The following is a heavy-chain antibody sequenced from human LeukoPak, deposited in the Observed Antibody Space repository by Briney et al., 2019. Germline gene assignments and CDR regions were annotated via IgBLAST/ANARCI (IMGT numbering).Heavy chain of an antibody. CDR2: IIPIFGTA. D-gene: IGHD1-1*01. V-gene: IGHV1-69*13. Sequence: ASVKVSCKASGYTFTGYYMHWVRQAPGQGLEWMGGIIPIFGTANYAQKFQGRVTITADESTSTAYMELSSLRSEDTAVYYCARTTKLYYYYYVDVWGKGTTVTISS. CDR3: ARTTKLYYYYYVDV. J-gene: IGHJ6*03. CDR1: GYTFTGYY.